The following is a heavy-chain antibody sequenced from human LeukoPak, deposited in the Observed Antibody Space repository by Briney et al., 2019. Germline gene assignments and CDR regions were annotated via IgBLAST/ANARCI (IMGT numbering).Heavy chain of an antibody. Sequence: GASVKVSCKAPGYTFTSYGISWVRQAPGQGLEWMGWISAYNGNTNYAQKLQGRVTMTTDTSTSTAYMELRSLRSDDTAVYYCARGKPRRYCSGGSCYGQVIDAFDIWGQGTMVTVSS. CDR1: GYTFTSYG. J-gene: IGHJ3*02. CDR2: ISAYNGNT. V-gene: IGHV1-18*01. CDR3: ARGKPRRYCSGGSCYGQVIDAFDI. D-gene: IGHD2-15*01.